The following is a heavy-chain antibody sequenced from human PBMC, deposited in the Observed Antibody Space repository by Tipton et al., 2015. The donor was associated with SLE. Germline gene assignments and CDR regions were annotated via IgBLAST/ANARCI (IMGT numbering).Heavy chain of an antibody. D-gene: IGHD3-22*01. Sequence: TLSLTCAVYGGSFSGYYWSWIRQPPGKGLEWIGEINHSGSTNYNPSLKSRVTISVDTSKNQFSLKLSSVTAADTAVYYCAATGRKYYYDSSGYSDYWGQGTLVTVSS. CDR2: INHSGST. J-gene: IGHJ4*02. CDR1: GGSFSGYY. V-gene: IGHV4-34*01. CDR3: AATGRKYYYDSSGYSDY.